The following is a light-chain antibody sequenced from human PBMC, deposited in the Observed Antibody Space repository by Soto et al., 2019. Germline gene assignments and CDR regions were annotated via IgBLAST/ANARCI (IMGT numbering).Light chain of an antibody. CDR3: QQYGDSSLT. V-gene: IGKV3-20*01. J-gene: IGKJ4*01. CDR1: QNVYNNL. CDR2: DAE. Sequence: TQSPGTTSLSPGDRATLSCRASQNVYNNLLAWYKQRPSQAPRLLIYDAEERATGIPDRFSGSGSGTDFTLTISRLEPEDFAVYYCQQYGDSSLTFGGGTKVDIK.